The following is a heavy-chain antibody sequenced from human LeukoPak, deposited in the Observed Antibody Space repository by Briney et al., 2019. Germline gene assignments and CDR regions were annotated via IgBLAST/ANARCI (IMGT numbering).Heavy chain of an antibody. J-gene: IGHJ6*02. D-gene: IGHD3-10*01. Sequence: PGGSLRLSCSASGFTFSSYGIIWVRQAPGKGLEWVSGISGSGGSTYYADSVKGRFTSSRDNSNNTLYVQMNSLRVEDTAVYYCAKSGGLSGSGRLAMDVWGQGTTVTVSS. CDR2: ISGSGGST. V-gene: IGHV3-23*01. CDR3: AKSGGLSGSGRLAMDV. CDR1: GFTFSSYG.